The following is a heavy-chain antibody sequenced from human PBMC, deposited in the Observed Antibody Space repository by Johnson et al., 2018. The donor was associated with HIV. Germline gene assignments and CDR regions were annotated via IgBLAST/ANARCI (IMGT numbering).Heavy chain of an antibody. V-gene: IGHV3-30*04. D-gene: IGHD4-11*01. CDR1: RFTFSTYA. J-gene: IGHJ3*02. CDR3: AREDDYSNYGSAFDI. CDR2: ISYDGSNK. Sequence: QVQLVESGGGVVQPGRSLRLSCAASRFTFSTYAMHWVRQAPGKGLEWVAVISYDGSNKYYADSVKGRFTISRDNSKNTLYLQMNSLRAEDTAVYYWAREDDYSNYGSAFDIWGQGTVVTVSS.